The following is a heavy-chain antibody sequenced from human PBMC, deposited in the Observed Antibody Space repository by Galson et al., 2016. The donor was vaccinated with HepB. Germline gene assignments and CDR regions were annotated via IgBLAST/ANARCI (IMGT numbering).Heavy chain of an antibody. CDR2: INHRGSP. Sequence: SETLSLTCAVYGGSFSGYYWTWIRQSPGKGLEWIGEINHRGSPNYHPSLKSRVTLLVDTSKNQCSLNLTSVTAADTAVYYCARGRSGYFWDYWGQGTLVTVSS. V-gene: IGHV4-34*01. D-gene: IGHD3-22*01. J-gene: IGHJ4*02. CDR1: GGSFSGYY. CDR3: ARGRSGYFWDY.